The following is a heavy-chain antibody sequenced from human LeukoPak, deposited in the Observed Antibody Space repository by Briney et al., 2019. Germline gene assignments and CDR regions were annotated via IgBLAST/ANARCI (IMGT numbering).Heavy chain of an antibody. Sequence: SETLSLTCTVSGGSISSYYWSWIRQPPGKGLEWIGYIYYSGSTNYNPSLKSRVTISVDTSKNQFSLKLSSVTAADTAVYYCARLLTKLGGMDVWGQGTTVTVSS. CDR1: GGSISSYY. CDR2: IYYSGST. D-gene: IGHD2-2*01. J-gene: IGHJ6*02. V-gene: IGHV4-59*08. CDR3: ARLLTKLGGMDV.